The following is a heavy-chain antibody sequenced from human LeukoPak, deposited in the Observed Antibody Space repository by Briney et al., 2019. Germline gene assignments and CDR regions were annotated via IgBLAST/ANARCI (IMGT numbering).Heavy chain of an antibody. CDR2: IWYDGSNK. Sequence: PGGSLRLSCAASGFTFSSYGMHWVRQAPGKGLEWVAVIWYDGSNKYYADSVKGRFTISRDNSKNTLYLQMNSLRAEDTAVYYCARKISCGGDCYSLDYWGQRTLVTVSS. CDR3: ARKISCGGDCYSLDY. D-gene: IGHD2-21*01. V-gene: IGHV3-33*01. J-gene: IGHJ4*02. CDR1: GFTFSSYG.